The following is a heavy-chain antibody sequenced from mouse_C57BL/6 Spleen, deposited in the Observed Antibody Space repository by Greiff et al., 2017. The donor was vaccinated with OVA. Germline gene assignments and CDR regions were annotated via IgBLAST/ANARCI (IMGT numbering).Heavy chain of an antibody. J-gene: IGHJ2*01. CDR3: TSPFTTVVAPYYFDY. CDR2: IDPETGGT. CDR1: GYTFTDYE. D-gene: IGHD1-1*01. Sequence: QVQLQQSGAELVRPGASVTLSCKASGYTFTDYEMHWVKQTPVHGLEWIGAIDPETGGTAYNQKFKGKAILTADKSSSTAYMELRSLSSEDSAVYYCTSPFTTVVAPYYFDYWGQGTTLTVSS. V-gene: IGHV1-15*01.